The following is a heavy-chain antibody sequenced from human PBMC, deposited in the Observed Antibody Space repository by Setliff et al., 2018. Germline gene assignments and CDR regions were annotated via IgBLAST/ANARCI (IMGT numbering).Heavy chain of an antibody. CDR1: GGTFRSYA. CDR3: ARDLTGTSGY. CDR2: ISAYSGNT. J-gene: IGHJ4*02. Sequence: ASVKVSCKASGGTFRSYAISWVRQAPGQGLEWMGWISAYSGNTGYAQKFQGRVTMTRNTSISTAYMELSSLRSEDTAVFYCARDLTGTSGYWGQGTLVTVSS. D-gene: IGHD1-7*01. V-gene: IGHV1-8*01.